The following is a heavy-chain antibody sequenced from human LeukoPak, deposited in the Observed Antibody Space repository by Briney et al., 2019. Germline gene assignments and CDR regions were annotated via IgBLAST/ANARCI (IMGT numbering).Heavy chain of an antibody. CDR2: INHSGST. CDR3: ARASSGYYGDY. Sequence: PSETLSLTCAVYGGSFSGYYWSWIRQPPGKGLEWIGEINHSGSTNYNPSLKSRVTISVDTSKNQFSLKLSSVTAADTAVYYCARASSGYYGDYWGQGTLVTVSS. CDR1: GGSFSGYY. D-gene: IGHD3-22*01. J-gene: IGHJ4*02. V-gene: IGHV4-34*01.